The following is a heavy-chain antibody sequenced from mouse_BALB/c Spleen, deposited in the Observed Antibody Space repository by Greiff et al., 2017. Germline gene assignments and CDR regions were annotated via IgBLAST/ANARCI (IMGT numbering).Heavy chain of an antibody. J-gene: IGHJ3*01. CDR1: GYTFTSYT. CDR2: INPSSGYT. V-gene: IGHV1-4*02. CDR3: ARRGDRQFAY. Sequence: VKLQESAAELARPGASVKMSCKASGYTFTSYTMHWVKQRPGQGLEWIGYINPSSGYTDYNQKFKDKTTLTADKSSSTAYMQLSSLTSEDSAVYYCARRGDRQFAYWGQGTLVTVSA.